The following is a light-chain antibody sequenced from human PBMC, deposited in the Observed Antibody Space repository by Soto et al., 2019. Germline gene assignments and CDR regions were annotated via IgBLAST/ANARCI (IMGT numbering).Light chain of an antibody. CDR2: GAF. J-gene: IGKJ1*01. V-gene: IGKV3-15*01. Sequence: EVVMTQSPVTLSVSPGERATLSCRASESINTNLAWYQHKPGQAPRLLIYGAFFRASDVPPSFSGSASGTEFTLAISSVQSEDFAVYYCQQYNSWPRTFGQGTKVDIK. CDR1: ESINTN. CDR3: QQYNSWPRT.